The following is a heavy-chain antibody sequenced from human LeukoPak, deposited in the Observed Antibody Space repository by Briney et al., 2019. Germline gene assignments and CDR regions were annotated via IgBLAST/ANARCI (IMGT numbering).Heavy chain of an antibody. CDR2: IKQDGSEQ. Sequence: GGSLRLSCAASGFTYSNYWMTWVRQAPGKGLEWVANIKQDGSEQYYVDSVKGRFTISKDNAKNSLYLQMNSLRAEDTAVYYCAKDRCSNGVGCYYYYMDVWGKGTTVTISS. J-gene: IGHJ6*03. D-gene: IGHD2-8*01. V-gene: IGHV3-7*01. CDR1: GFTYSNYW. CDR3: AKDRCSNGVGCYYYYMDV.